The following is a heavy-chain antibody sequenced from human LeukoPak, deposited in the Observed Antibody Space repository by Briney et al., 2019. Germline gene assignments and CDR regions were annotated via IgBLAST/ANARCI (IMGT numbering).Heavy chain of an antibody. D-gene: IGHD3-22*01. CDR2: IIPIFGIA. J-gene: IGHJ4*02. Sequence: ASVKVSCKASGGTFSSYAISWVRQAPGQGLEWMGRIIPIFGIANYAQKFQGRVTITADKSTSTAYMELSSLRSEDTAVYYCAREHDSSGITFDYWGQGTLDTVSS. V-gene: IGHV1-69*04. CDR1: GGTFSSYA. CDR3: AREHDSSGITFDY.